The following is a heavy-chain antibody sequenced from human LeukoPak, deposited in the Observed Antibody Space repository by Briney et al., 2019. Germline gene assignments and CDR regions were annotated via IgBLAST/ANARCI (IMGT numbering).Heavy chain of an antibody. Sequence: GGSLRLSCAASGFTFSSYAMHWVRQAPGKGLEWVAVISYDGSNKYYADSVRGRFTISRDNSKNTLYLQMNSLRAKDTAVYYCARIGSGPYFDFWGQGTLVTVSS. V-gene: IGHV3-30*04. J-gene: IGHJ4*02. CDR1: GFTFSSYA. D-gene: IGHD2-15*01. CDR3: ARIGSGPYFDF. CDR2: ISYDGSNK.